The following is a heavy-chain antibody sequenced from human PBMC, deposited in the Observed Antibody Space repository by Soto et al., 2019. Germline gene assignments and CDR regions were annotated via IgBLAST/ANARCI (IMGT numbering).Heavy chain of an antibody. J-gene: IGHJ4*02. D-gene: IGHD6-19*01. CDR2: ISGRAGSST. Sequence: EVQLLESGGGLVQPGGSLRLSCAASGFTFSSYAMSWVRQAPGKGLERVSSISGRAGSSTYYADSVKGRFTISRDSSKNTLYLQMKSLRAEDTPLYDCAKSGQWLPYYFDYWGQGTLVTVSS. CDR3: AKSGQWLPYYFDY. V-gene: IGHV3-23*01. CDR1: GFTFSSYA.